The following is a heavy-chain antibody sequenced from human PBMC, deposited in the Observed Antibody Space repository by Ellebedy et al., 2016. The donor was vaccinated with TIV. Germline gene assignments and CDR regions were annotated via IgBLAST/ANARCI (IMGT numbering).Heavy chain of an antibody. CDR1: GGSISSDY. D-gene: IGHD1-7*01. Sequence: SETLSLTCSVSGGSISSDYWSWIRQPPGKGLEWIGYIYYSGSTKYNPSLKSRVTISVDTSKNKFSLKLSSVTAADTAVYYFARGDWNSELHGYFDYWGQGTLVTVSS. CDR2: IYYSGST. CDR3: ARGDWNSELHGYFDY. V-gene: IGHV4-59*01. J-gene: IGHJ4*02.